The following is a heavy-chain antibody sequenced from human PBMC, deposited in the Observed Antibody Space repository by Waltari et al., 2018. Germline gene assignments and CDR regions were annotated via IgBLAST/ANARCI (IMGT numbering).Heavy chain of an antibody. D-gene: IGHD6-19*01. CDR3: AADPPLVSIPVTGTTYGGTSAFDI. Sequence: QMQLLQSGPELKTPWSSITGFPHASGLSFTRSFVRRLATTLGNCREWIGWIVVDSGNTNYAQNCQERVTITRDMSTRTAYMELSSLISEDTAVYYCAADPPLVSIPVTGTTYGGTSAFDIWGQGTMVTVSS. J-gene: IGHJ3*02. V-gene: IGHV1-58*01. CDR2: IVVDSGNT. CDR1: GLSFTRSF.